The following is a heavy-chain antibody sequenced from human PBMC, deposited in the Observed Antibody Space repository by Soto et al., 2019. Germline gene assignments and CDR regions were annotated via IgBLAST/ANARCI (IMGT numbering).Heavy chain of an antibody. CDR3: TTGVDGYNPFVY. V-gene: IGHV3-15*07. Sequence: ESGGGLVKPGGSLRLSCAASGFSFSSAWMIWVRQAPGKGLEWVGRIKSKVHGETTDYAAPVKGRFTISRDDSKNTVFLQMNSLETEDTAVYYCTTGVDGYNPFVYWGQGTLVTVSS. J-gene: IGHJ4*02. D-gene: IGHD5-12*01. CDR1: GFSFSSAW. CDR2: IKSKVHGETT.